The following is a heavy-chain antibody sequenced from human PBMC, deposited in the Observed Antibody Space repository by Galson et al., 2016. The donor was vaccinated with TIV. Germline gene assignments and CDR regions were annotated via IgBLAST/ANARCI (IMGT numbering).Heavy chain of an antibody. CDR3: AKNSEWLRWYYFDY. CDR1: SFTFSTYA. CDR2: ISGSGGDT. Sequence: SLRLSCAASSFTFSTYAMSWVRQAPEKGLEWVSSISGSGGDTYYADSVKGRFTISRDNSKNTVYLQMNSLIADDTAFYYCAKNSEWLRWYYFDYWGQGTQVTVSS. V-gene: IGHV3-23*01. J-gene: IGHJ4*02. D-gene: IGHD5-12*01.